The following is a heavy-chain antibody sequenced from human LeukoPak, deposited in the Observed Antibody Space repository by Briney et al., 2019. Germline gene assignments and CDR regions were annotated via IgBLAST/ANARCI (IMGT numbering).Heavy chain of an antibody. CDR1: GFTFSTYY. Sequence: GGSLRLSCAASGFTFSTYYMTWVRQAPGKGLEWVVNIKQDGSQKYYVDSVQGRFTISRDNAKNSLYLQMNSLRAEDTAVYYCAAQRAVGFDYWGQGTLVTVSS. D-gene: IGHD6-19*01. V-gene: IGHV3-7*01. CDR3: AAQRAVGFDY. J-gene: IGHJ4*02. CDR2: IKQDGSQK.